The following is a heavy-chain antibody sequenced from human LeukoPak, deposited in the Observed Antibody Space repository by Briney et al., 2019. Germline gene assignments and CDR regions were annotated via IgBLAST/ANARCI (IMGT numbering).Heavy chain of an antibody. V-gene: IGHV3-23*01. Sequence: PGGSLRLSCAASGFSFSSSAMSWVRQAPGKGLEWVSDISGSADVTYYADSVKGRFIISRDNSMNTLYLQMNSLRAEDTAVYYCARHQRHPTNYGMDVWGQGTTVTVSS. CDR2: ISGSADVT. CDR3: ARHQRHPTNYGMDV. D-gene: IGHD2-2*01. J-gene: IGHJ6*02. CDR1: GFSFSSSA.